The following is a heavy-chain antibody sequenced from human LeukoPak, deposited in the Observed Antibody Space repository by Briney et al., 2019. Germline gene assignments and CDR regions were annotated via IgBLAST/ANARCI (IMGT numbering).Heavy chain of an antibody. CDR1: GYTFTSYA. CDR3: AREERQWLVNYFDY. V-gene: IGHV7-4-1*02. Sequence: ASVKVSCKASGYTFTSYAMNWVRQAPGQGLEWMGWTNTNTGNPTYAQGFTGRFVFSLDTSVSTAYLQISSLKAEDTAVYYCAREERQWLVNYFDYWGQGTLVTVSS. J-gene: IGHJ4*02. CDR2: TNTNTGNP. D-gene: IGHD6-19*01.